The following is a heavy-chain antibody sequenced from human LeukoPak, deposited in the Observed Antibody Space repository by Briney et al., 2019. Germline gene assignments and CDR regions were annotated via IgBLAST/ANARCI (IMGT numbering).Heavy chain of an antibody. V-gene: IGHV1-2*02. CDR2: INPNSGGT. CDR3: ASRNYSTQLATLSGMDV. Sequence: ASVKVSCKASGYTFTGYYMHWVRQAPGQGLEWMGWINPNSGGTNYAQKFQGRVTMTRDTSISTAYMELSRLRSDDTAVHYCASRNYSTQLATLSGMDVWGQGTTVTVSS. CDR1: GYTFTGYY. J-gene: IGHJ6*02. D-gene: IGHD3-3*01.